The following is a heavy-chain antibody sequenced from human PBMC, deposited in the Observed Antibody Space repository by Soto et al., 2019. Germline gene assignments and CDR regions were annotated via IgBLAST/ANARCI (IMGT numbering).Heavy chain of an antibody. V-gene: IGHV2-5*02. CDR2: IYWDDDK. CDR1: GFSLSTSGVG. J-gene: IGHJ4*02. Sequence: QITLKESGPTLVKPTQTLTLTCTFSGFSLSTSGVGVGWIRQPPGKALEWLALIYWDDDKRYSPSLKSRLTITKDTSKNQVVLTMTNMDPVDTATYYCAHRGGYYDSSGYYLHDYFDYWGQGTLVTVSS. CDR3: AHRGGYYDSSGYYLHDYFDY. D-gene: IGHD3-22*01.